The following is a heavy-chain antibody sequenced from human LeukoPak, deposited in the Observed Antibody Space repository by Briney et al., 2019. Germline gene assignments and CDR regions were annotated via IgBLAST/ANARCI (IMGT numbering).Heavy chain of an antibody. D-gene: IGHD4-17*01. Sequence: SETLSLTCTVSGGSISSYYWSWIRQPAGKGLEWIGRIYTSGSTNYNPSLNSRVTISLDTSKNQFSLKLSSVTAADTAVYYCARDSAVTYFDYWGQGTLVTVSS. CDR2: IYTSGST. J-gene: IGHJ4*02. CDR3: ARDSAVTYFDY. V-gene: IGHV4-4*07. CDR1: GGSISSYY.